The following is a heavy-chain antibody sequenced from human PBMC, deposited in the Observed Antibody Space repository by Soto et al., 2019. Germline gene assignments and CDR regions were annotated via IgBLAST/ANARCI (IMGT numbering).Heavy chain of an antibody. Sequence: GESLKISCKGSGYSFTNFWITWVRQMPGKGLEWMGMIDPSDSYTNYSPSFQGHVTISTDKSISTAYLQWSSLKASDTAMHYCATYRPGPNWFDPWGQGTLVTVSS. V-gene: IGHV5-10-1*01. CDR2: IDPSDSYT. CDR1: GYSFTNFW. D-gene: IGHD2-2*02. J-gene: IGHJ5*02. CDR3: ATYRPGPNWFDP.